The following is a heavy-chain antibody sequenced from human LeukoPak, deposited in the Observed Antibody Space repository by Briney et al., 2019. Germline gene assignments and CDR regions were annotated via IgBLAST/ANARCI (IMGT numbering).Heavy chain of an antibody. CDR1: GFTFGDYA. V-gene: IGHV3-23*01. J-gene: IGHJ3*02. D-gene: IGHD4-17*01. CDR2: ISGSGGST. Sequence: GRSLRLSCSASGFTFGDYALSWFRQAPGKGLEWVSAISGSGGSTYYADSVKGRFTISRDNSKNTLYLQMNSLRAEDTAVYYCAKLGDYDAFDIWGQGTMVTVSS. CDR3: AKLGDYDAFDI.